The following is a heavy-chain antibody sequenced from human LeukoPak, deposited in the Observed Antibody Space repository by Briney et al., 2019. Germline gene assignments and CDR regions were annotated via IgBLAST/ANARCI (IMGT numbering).Heavy chain of an antibody. D-gene: IGHD6-13*01. CDR2: IWYDGSNT. J-gene: IGHJ4*02. CDR3: ARSIPAAATGIDY. V-gene: IGHV3-33*01. Sequence: PGRSLRLSCAASGFTFSGYGMHWVRQAPGKGLEWVAVIWYDGSNTYHADSVKGRFTISRDNSKNTLYLQMNSLRVDDTAVYYCARSIPAAATGIDYWGQGTLVTVS. CDR1: GFTFSGYG.